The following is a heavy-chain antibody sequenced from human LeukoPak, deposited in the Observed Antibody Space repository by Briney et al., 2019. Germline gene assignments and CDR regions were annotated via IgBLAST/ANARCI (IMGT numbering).Heavy chain of an antibody. CDR2: ISDRGDST. CDR3: AKGRWGLTINNFDL. Sequence: QSGGSLRLSCAASGLNLTTYAMGWVRQAPWKGLEWVSIISDRGDSTYYGDSVKGRFTISRDSSKNTLYLQMNSLGGEDTALYYCAKGRWGLTINNFDLWGQGTMVTVSS. D-gene: IGHD3/OR15-3a*01. J-gene: IGHJ3*01. CDR1: GLNLTTYA. V-gene: IGHV3-23*01.